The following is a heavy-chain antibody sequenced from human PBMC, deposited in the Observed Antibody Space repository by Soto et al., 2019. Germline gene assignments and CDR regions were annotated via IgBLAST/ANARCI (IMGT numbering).Heavy chain of an antibody. V-gene: IGHV1-69*13. CDR1: GCTVSSYA. CDR3: ARDRYERGYYYYYGKDV. J-gene: IGHJ6*02. CDR2: IIPIFGQE. D-gene: IGHD1-20*01. Sequence: SVQVSCKASGCTVSSYAIIWVRQAPGQGLEWMGGIIPIFGQEPYTQTFQGRVTITADESTSTAYIDLSSLRSEDTAVYYCARDRYERGYYYYYGKDVWGQGTKVTVSS.